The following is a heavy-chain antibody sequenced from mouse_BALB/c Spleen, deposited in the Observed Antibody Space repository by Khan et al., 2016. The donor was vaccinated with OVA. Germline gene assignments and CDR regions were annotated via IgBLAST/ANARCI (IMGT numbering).Heavy chain of an antibody. CDR1: GYSITSDYA. J-gene: IGHJ2*01. CDR3: GSMILYYYASNFEGYYFDY. CDR2: ITYSAEP. D-gene: IGHD1-1*01. V-gene: IGHV3-2*02. Sequence: EVQLQESGPGLVKPSQSLSLTCTVTGYSITSDYAWNWIRQFPGNKLEWMGYITYSAEPTYNPPLKSRTTFTRDTSKTNSFMQLNSVTTEDTATYYCGSMILYYYASNFEGYYFDYWGQGTTLTVSS.